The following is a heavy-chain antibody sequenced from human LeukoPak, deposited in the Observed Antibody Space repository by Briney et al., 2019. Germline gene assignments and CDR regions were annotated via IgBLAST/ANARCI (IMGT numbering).Heavy chain of an antibody. CDR1: GFTFSSYW. V-gene: IGHV3-74*01. Sequence: PGGSLRLSCAASGFTFSSYWMHWVRQAPGKGLVWVSRINTDGSSTSYADSVKGRFTISRDNAKNTLYLQMNSLRAEDTAVYYCARGAGDFWSGYYTDYWGQGTLVTVSS. CDR2: INTDGSST. J-gene: IGHJ4*02. D-gene: IGHD3-3*01. CDR3: ARGAGDFWSGYYTDY.